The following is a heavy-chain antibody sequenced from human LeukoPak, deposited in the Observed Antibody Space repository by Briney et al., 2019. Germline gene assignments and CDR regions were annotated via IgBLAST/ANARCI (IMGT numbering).Heavy chain of an antibody. D-gene: IGHD6-19*01. CDR3: ARLISRYSSGWNLGGYGY. J-gene: IGHJ4*02. Sequence: GGSLRLSCAAPGFTFSDYYMSWIRQAPGKGLEWVSDISISETTMYYADSVKGRFTISRDNAKNTLYLQMNSLRAEDTAIYYCARLISRYSSGWNLGGYGYWGQGTLVTVSS. CDR2: ISISETTM. V-gene: IGHV3-11*01. CDR1: GFTFSDYY.